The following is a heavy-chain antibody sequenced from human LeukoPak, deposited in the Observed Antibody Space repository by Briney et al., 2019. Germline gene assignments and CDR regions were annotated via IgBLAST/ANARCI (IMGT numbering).Heavy chain of an antibody. D-gene: IGHD6-19*01. CDR2: IIPIFGTA. Sequence: ASVKVSCKASGGTFSSYAISWVRQAPGQGLEWMGGIIPIFGTANYAQKFQGRVTITADESTSTAYMELSSLRSEDTAVYYCARELGIAVAGRKKNWSDPWGQGTLVTVSS. CDR1: GGTFSSYA. J-gene: IGHJ5*02. V-gene: IGHV1-69*13. CDR3: ARELGIAVAGRKKNWSDP.